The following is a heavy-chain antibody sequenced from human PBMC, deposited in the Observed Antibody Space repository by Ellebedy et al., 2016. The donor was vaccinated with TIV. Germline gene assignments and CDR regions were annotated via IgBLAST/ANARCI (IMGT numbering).Heavy chain of an antibody. J-gene: IGHJ4*02. CDR2: ISAYNGNT. CDR1: GYTFTSYG. V-gene: IGHV1-18*04. Sequence: AASVKVSCKASGYTFTSYGISWVRQAPGQGLEWMGWISAYNGNTKYAQKLQGRATMTTDTSTSTAYIELRRLGSDDTAVYDCAKASGRAVTAKNDYWGQGTLVTVSS. D-gene: IGHD4-17*01. CDR3: AKASGRAVTAKNDY.